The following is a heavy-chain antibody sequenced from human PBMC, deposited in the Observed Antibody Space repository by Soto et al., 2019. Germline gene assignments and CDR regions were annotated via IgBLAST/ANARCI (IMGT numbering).Heavy chain of an antibody. V-gene: IGHV3-23*01. CDR1: GFTFSSYA. CDR2: ISSSVGST. J-gene: IGHJ6*04. Sequence: GGSLRLSCAASGFTFSSYAMSWVRQAPGKGLEWVSAISSSVGSTYYADSVKGRFTISRDNSKNTLYLQMNSLRAEDTAVYYCARELGRGSYSPAYYNGKDVWGKGTRVTFS. CDR3: ARELGRGSYSPAYYNGKDV. D-gene: IGHD1-26*01.